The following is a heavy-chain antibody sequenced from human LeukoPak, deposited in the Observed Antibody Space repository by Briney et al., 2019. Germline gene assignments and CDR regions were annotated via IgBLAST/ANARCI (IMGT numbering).Heavy chain of an antibody. CDR1: GGSISSSSYY. CDR2: IYYSGST. D-gene: IGHD2-15*01. V-gene: IGHV4-39*01. Sequence: PSETLSLTCTVSGGSISSSSYYWGWIRQPPGKGLEWIGSIYYSGSTYYNPSLKSRVTISVDTSKNQFSLKLSSVTAADTAVYYCARGRCSGGSCYSGRYFDYWGQGTLVAVSS. J-gene: IGHJ4*02. CDR3: ARGRCSGGSCYSGRYFDY.